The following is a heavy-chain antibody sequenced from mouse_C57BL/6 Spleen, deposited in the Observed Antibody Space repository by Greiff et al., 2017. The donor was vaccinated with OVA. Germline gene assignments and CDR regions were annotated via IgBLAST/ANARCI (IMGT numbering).Heavy chain of an antibody. CDR2: IDPSDSYN. CDR1: GYTFTSYW. CDR3: ARRWDGYSYYFDY. Sequence: QVQLQQSGAELVKPGASVKLSCKASGYTFTSYWMQWVKQRPGQGLEWIGEIDPSDSYNNYNQKFKGKATLTVDTSSSTAYMQLSSLTSEDSAVYYCARRWDGYSYYFDYWGQGTTLTVSS. J-gene: IGHJ2*01. D-gene: IGHD2-3*01. V-gene: IGHV1-50*01.